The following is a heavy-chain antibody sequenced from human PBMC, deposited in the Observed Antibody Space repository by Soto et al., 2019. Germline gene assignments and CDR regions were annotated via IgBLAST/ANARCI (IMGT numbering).Heavy chain of an antibody. CDR2: ISYDGSNK. CDR1: GFTFSSYG. D-gene: IGHD6-13*01. V-gene: IGHV3-30*18. CDR3: AKDTIAAAYGGYYYYDMDV. J-gene: IGHJ6*02. Sequence: QVQLVESGGGVVQPGRSLRLSCAASGFTFSSYGMHWVRQAPGKGLEWVAVISYDGSNKYYADSVKGRFTISRDNSKNTLYLQMNSLRAEDTAVYYCAKDTIAAAYGGYYYYDMDVWGQGTTVTVSS.